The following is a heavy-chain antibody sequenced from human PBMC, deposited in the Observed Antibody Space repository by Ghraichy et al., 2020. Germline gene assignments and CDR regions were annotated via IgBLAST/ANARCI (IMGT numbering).Heavy chain of an antibody. Sequence: GGSLRLSCAASGFTFSSYWMSWVRQAPGKGLEWVANIKQDGSEKYYVDSVKGRFTISRDNAKNSLYLQMNSLRAEDTAVYYCARDHPSIYDFWSGYYSDSTVRGYYGMDVWGQGTTVTVSS. CDR2: IKQDGSEK. V-gene: IGHV3-7*01. CDR3: ARDHPSIYDFWSGYYSDSTVRGYYGMDV. D-gene: IGHD3-3*01. CDR1: GFTFSSYW. J-gene: IGHJ6*02.